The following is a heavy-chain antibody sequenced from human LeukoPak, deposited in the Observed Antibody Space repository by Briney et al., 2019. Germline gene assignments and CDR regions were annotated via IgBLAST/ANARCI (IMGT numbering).Heavy chain of an antibody. V-gene: IGHV3-13*05. Sequence: GGSLRLSCAASGFTVRSYDMHWVRQVAGKGLEWVSAISTASNPHYAASVQGRFTTFRDTDENSLYLQMNSLSAEDTAVYYCARELGIEGYWYFDLWGRGTLVTVSS. D-gene: IGHD7-27*01. J-gene: IGHJ2*01. CDR3: ARELGIEGYWYFDL. CDR1: GFTVRSYD. CDR2: ISTASNP.